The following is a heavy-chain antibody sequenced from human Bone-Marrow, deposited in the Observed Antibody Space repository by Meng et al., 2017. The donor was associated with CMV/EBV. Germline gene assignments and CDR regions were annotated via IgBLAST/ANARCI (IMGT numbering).Heavy chain of an antibody. V-gene: IGHV3-30-3*01. Sequence: NGCAIHGGRQAPGKGQEWLAVISHDANRKFYADSVKGRCTIARDNSKNTVYLQMKILRAEDTAVYHCARGAGYDLWSGDKDYGMDVWGQGTAVTVSS. CDR1: NGCA. CDR3: ARGAGYDLWSGDKDYGMDV. J-gene: IGHJ6*02. D-gene: IGHD3-3*01. CDR2: ISHDANRK.